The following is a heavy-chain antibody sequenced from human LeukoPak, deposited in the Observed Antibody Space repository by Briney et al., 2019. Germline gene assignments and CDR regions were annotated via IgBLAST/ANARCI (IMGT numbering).Heavy chain of an antibody. Sequence: GGSLRLSCAASGFTVGSNYMSWVRQAPGKGLEWVSVIYSGGSTYYADSVKGRFTISRDNSKNTLYLQMNSLRAEDTAVYYCAKVRYYYDSSGYPASYYFDYWGQGTLVTVSS. CDR1: GFTVGSNY. J-gene: IGHJ4*02. CDR2: IYSGGST. CDR3: AKVRYYYDSSGYPASYYFDY. V-gene: IGHV3-66*01. D-gene: IGHD3-22*01.